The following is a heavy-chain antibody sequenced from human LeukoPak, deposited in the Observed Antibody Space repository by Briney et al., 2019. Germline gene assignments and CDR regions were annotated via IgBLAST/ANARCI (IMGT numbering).Heavy chain of an antibody. CDR1: GGSISSDY. Sequence: PSETLSLTCTVSGGSISSDYWSWIRQPPGKGLEWIRYIFYSGSTNYNPSLKSRVTISIDTSKNQFSLKLSSVTAADTAVYHCARHAIYYGSGSYLNWFDPWGQGTLVTVSS. J-gene: IGHJ5*02. V-gene: IGHV4-59*08. CDR3: ARHAIYYGSGSYLNWFDP. CDR2: IFYSGST. D-gene: IGHD3-10*01.